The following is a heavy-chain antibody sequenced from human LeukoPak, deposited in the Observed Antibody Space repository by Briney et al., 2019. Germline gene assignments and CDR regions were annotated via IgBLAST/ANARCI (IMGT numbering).Heavy chain of an antibody. CDR1: GYTFTSYY. CDR3: ARVLGLRFGVLGY. D-gene: IGHD5-12*01. J-gene: IGHJ4*02. Sequence: ASVKVSCKASGYTFTSYYMHWVRQAPGQGLEWMGIINPSGGSTSYAQKFQGRVTMTRNTSISTAYMELSSLRSEDTAVYYCARVLGLRFGVLGYWGQGTLVTVSS. CDR2: INPSGGST. V-gene: IGHV1-46*01.